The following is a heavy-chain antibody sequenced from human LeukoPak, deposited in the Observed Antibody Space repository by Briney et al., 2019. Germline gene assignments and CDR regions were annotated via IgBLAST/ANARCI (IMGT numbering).Heavy chain of an antibody. CDR3: GKTTVGYSSGQKPAWPVDY. D-gene: IGHD5-18*01. CDR1: GFTFSSYA. J-gene: IGHJ4*02. V-gene: IGHV3-64*01. Sequence: HAGGSLRLSCAASGFTFSSYAMHWVRQAPGKGLEYVSAISSNGGSTYYANSVKGRFTISRDNSRNTVYLQINSLRAEDTAVYYCGKTTVGYSSGQKPAWPVDYWGQGTLVTVSS. CDR2: ISSNGGST.